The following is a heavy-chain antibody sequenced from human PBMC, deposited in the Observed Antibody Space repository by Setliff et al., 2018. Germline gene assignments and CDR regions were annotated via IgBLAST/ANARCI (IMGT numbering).Heavy chain of an antibody. V-gene: IGHV5-51*01. Sequence: GESLKISCKDSGYSFTSYWIGWVRQMPGKGLEWMGIIYTGDSDTRYSPSFQGQVTISADKSISTAYLQWSSLKASDTAMYYCARLAMVRGVTSNWFGPWGQGTLVTVSS. J-gene: IGHJ5*02. CDR1: GYSFTSYW. CDR2: IYTGDSDT. D-gene: IGHD3-10*01. CDR3: ARLAMVRGVTSNWFGP.